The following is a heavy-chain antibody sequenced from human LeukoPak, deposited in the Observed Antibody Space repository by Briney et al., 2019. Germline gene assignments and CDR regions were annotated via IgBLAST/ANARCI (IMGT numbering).Heavy chain of an antibody. J-gene: IGHJ6*03. V-gene: IGHV3-23*01. CDR1: GFTFNPYG. D-gene: IGHD2-15*01. CDR2: ISVIDGVK. CDR3: AKNADRGAYCRGGSCYPYYYYYMDV. Sequence: GGSLRLSWAVSGFTFNPYGMPWVRQAPGKGLEWVSVISVIDGVKYYADSLKGRFTVSRDNSKNTLYLQMNSLTVEDTAIYYCAKNADRGAYCRGGSCYPYYYYYMDVWGTGTTVTIPS.